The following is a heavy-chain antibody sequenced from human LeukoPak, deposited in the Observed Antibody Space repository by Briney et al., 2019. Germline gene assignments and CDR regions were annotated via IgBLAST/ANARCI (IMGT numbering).Heavy chain of an antibody. Sequence: SQTLSLTCTVSGGSISSGSYYWSWIRQPPGKGLEWIGEINHSGSTNYNPSLKSRVTISVDTSKNQFSLKLSSVTAADTAVYYCARLAGDGVVAADYSDYWGQGTLVTVSS. D-gene: IGHD2-15*01. J-gene: IGHJ4*02. CDR1: GGSISSGSYY. V-gene: IGHV4-39*07. CDR3: ARLAGDGVVAADYSDY. CDR2: INHSGST.